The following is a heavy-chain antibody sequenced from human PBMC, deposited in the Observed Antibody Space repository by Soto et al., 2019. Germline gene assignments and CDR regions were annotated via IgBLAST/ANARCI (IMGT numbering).Heavy chain of an antibody. CDR3: AGMPYTSGLRFDP. CDR2: IYQSGVT. Sequence: SETLSLTCNMSGDSYSISTYSWSWIRQPPGKALQWIGFIYQSGVTSCNPSLASRVSISLDRSNNQCSLKLKSVTAADTAVYFCAGMPYTSGLRFDPWGPGTLVTVSS. V-gene: IGHV4-30-2*01. CDR1: GDSYSISTYS. J-gene: IGHJ5*02. D-gene: IGHD6-19*01.